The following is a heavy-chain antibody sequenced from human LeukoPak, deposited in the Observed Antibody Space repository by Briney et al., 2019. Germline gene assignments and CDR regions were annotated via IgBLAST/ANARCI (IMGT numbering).Heavy chain of an antibody. CDR3: AKADEQLALGVDY. CDR1: GFTFSSYA. Sequence: GGSLRLSCAASGFTFSSYAMHWVRQAPGKGLEWVAVISYDGSNKYYADSVKGRFTISRDNSKNTLYLQMNSLRAEDTAVYYCAKADEQLALGVDYWGQGTLVTVSS. CDR2: ISYDGSNK. J-gene: IGHJ4*02. D-gene: IGHD6-6*01. V-gene: IGHV3-30*04.